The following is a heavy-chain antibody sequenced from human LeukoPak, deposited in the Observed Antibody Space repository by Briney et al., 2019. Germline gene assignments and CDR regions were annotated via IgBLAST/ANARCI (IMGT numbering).Heavy chain of an antibody. V-gene: IGHV4-39*01. J-gene: IGHJ5*02. CDR3: ANTPIAVAGRKLGWFGP. CDR2: IYYSGST. CDR1: GGSISSSSYY. Sequence: KPSETLSLTCTVSGGSISSSSYYWGWIRQPPGKGLEWIGSIYYSGSTYYNPSLKSRVTISVDTSKNQFSLKLSSVTAADTAVYYCANTPIAVAGRKLGWFGPWGQGTLVTVSS. D-gene: IGHD6-19*01.